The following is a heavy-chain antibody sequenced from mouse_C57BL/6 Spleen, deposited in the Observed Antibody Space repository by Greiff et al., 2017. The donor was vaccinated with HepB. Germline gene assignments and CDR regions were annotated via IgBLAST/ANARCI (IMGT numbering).Heavy chain of an antibody. CDR1: GFSFNTYA. CDR2: IRSKSNNYAT. Sequence: EVKVVESGGGLVQPKGSLKLSCAASGFSFNTYAMNWVRQAPGKGLEWVARIRSKSNNYATYYADSVKDRFTISRDDSESMLYLQMNNLKTEDTAMYYCVRQAIDAMDYWGQGTSVTVSS. J-gene: IGHJ4*01. D-gene: IGHD1-2*01. CDR3: VRQAIDAMDY. V-gene: IGHV10-1*01.